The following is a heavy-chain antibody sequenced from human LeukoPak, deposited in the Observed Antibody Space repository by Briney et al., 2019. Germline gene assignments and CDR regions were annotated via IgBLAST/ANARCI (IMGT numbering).Heavy chain of an antibody. J-gene: IGHJ5*02. Sequence: SETLSLTCAVYGGSFSGYYWSWIRQPPGKGLEWIGEINHSGSTNYNPSLKSRVTISVDTSKNQFSLQLNSVTPEDTAVYYCASLSVTTDWFDPWGQGTLVTVSS. CDR1: GGSFSGYY. V-gene: IGHV4-34*01. D-gene: IGHD4-17*01. CDR2: INHSGST. CDR3: ASLSVTTDWFDP.